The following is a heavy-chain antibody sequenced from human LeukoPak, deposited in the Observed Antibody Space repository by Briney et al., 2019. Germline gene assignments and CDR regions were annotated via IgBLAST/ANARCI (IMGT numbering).Heavy chain of an antibody. CDR3: TTHGEGVTNREYHFDY. CDR1: GFTFSNAW. D-gene: IGHD4-17*01. V-gene: IGHV3-15*01. Sequence: GGSLRLSCAASGFTFSNAWMSWVRQAPGKGLEWVGRIKSKTDGGTTDYAAPVKGRFTISRDDSKNTLYQQLNSLKTEDTAVYYCTTHGEGVTNREYHFDYWGQGTLVTVSS. J-gene: IGHJ4*02. CDR2: IKSKTDGGTT.